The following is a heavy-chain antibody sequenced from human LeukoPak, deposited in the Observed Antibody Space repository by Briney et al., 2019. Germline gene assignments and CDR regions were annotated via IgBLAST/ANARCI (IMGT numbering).Heavy chain of an antibody. J-gene: IGHJ4*02. D-gene: IGHD3-10*01. CDR1: GFTFETYW. CDR2: INGYGTTT. CDR3: AKESRGYFDY. Sequence: GGSLRLSCAASGFTFETYWMHWVRQAPGKGLVWVSCINGYGTTTNYADSVKGRFTISRDNAKNTLYLQMNSLRVEDTAVYYCAKESRGYFDYWGQGTLVTVSS. V-gene: IGHV3-74*01.